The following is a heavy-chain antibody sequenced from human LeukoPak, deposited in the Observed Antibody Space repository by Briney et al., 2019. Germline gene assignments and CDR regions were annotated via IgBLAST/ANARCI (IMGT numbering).Heavy chain of an antibody. Sequence: GGSLRLSCAASGFTVSSNYMSWVRQAPGKGLEWVSVIYSGGSTYYADSVKGRFTISRDNSKNTLYLQMNSLRAEDTAVYYCAKGQRYGDYDYWFDPWGQGTLVTVSS. D-gene: IGHD4-17*01. CDR1: GFTVSSNY. CDR3: AKGQRYGDYDYWFDP. CDR2: IYSGGST. V-gene: IGHV3-53*01. J-gene: IGHJ5*02.